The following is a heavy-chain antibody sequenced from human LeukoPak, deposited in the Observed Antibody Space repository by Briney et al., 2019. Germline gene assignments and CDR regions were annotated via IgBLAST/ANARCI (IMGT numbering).Heavy chain of an antibody. V-gene: IGHV3-23*01. Sequence: GGSLRLSCATSGFPFSDFSMSWVRQAPGKGLEWISTTNSGGTSTYYAESAKGRFTISRDNSKNTLYLQMSSLRVEDTAVYYCAKQSYARSLGEGGPGTLVSVSS. D-gene: IGHD2-8*01. CDR1: GFPFSDFS. J-gene: IGHJ4*02. CDR2: TNSGGTST. CDR3: AKQSYARSLGE.